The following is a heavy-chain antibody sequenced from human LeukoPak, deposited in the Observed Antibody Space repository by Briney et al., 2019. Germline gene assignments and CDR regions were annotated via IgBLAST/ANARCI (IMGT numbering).Heavy chain of an antibody. Sequence: GGSLRLSCAASGFTFSSYWMHWVRQAPGKGLVWVSRINSDRSSTSYADSVKGRFTISRDNAKNTLYLQMNSLRAEDTAVYYCARGGILSSWYFDYWGQGTLVTVSS. D-gene: IGHD6-13*01. CDR3: ARGGILSSWYFDY. J-gene: IGHJ4*02. CDR2: INSDRSST. V-gene: IGHV3-74*01. CDR1: GFTFSSYW.